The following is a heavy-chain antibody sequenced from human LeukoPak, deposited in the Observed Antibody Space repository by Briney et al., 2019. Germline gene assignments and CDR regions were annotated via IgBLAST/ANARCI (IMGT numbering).Heavy chain of an antibody. D-gene: IGHD3-3*01. V-gene: IGHV1-2*02. Sequence: GASVKVSCKASGYTFTGYYMHWVRQAPGQGLEWMGWINPNSGGTNYAQKFQGRVTMTRDTSISTAYMELSRLRSDDTAVYYCARDAFITIFGVVQSYFDYWGQGTLVTVSS. J-gene: IGHJ4*02. CDR2: INPNSGGT. CDR1: GYTFTGYY. CDR3: ARDAFITIFGVVQSYFDY.